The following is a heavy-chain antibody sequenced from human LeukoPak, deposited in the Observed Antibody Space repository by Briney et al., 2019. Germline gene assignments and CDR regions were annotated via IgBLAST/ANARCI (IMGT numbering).Heavy chain of an antibody. V-gene: IGHV1-69*05. Sequence: ASVKVSCKASGGTFSTYAISWVRQAPGQGLEWMGGIVLMFRSANYAQKFQGRVTMTRDTSISTAYMELSRLRSDDTAVYYCARVPYDFWSGYDKIPEYFQHWGQGTLATVSS. D-gene: IGHD3-3*01. CDR2: IVLMFRSA. CDR3: ARVPYDFWSGYDKIPEYFQH. J-gene: IGHJ1*01. CDR1: GGTFSTYA.